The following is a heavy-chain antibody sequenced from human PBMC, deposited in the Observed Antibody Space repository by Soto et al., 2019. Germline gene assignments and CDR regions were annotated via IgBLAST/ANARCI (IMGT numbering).Heavy chain of an antibody. CDR2: IRSKANSYAT. V-gene: IGHV3-73*01. Sequence: AGGSLRLSCAASGFTFSGSAMHWVRQASGKGLEWVGRIRSKANSYATAYAASVKGRFTISRDDSKNTAYLQMNSLKTEDTAVYYCTRWYYDFPRPFDYWGQGTLVTVSS. J-gene: IGHJ4*02. CDR3: TRWYYDFPRPFDY. D-gene: IGHD3-3*01. CDR1: GFTFSGSA.